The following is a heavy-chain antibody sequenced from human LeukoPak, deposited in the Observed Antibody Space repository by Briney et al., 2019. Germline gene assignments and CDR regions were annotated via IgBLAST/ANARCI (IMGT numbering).Heavy chain of an antibody. J-gene: IGHJ5*02. Sequence: RGSLRLSCAASGFTVSSNYMSWVRQAPGKGLEWVSVIYSGGSTYYADSVKGRFTISRDNSKNTLYLQMNSLRAEDTAVYYCARETYYYDSSGLLYNWFDPWGQGTLVTVSS. CDR2: IYSGGST. CDR1: GFTVSSNY. CDR3: ARETYYYDSSGLLYNWFDP. D-gene: IGHD3-22*01. V-gene: IGHV3-53*01.